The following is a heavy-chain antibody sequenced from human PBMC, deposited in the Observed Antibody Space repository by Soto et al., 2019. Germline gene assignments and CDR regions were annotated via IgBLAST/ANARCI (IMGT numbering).Heavy chain of an antibody. J-gene: IGHJ6*02. CDR2: ISYDGSNK. V-gene: IGHV3-30-3*01. Sequence: QVQLVESGGGVVQPGRSLRLSCAASGFTFSSYAMHWVRQAPGKGLEWVAVISYDGSNKYYADSVKGRFTISRDNSKNTLYLQMNSLRAEDTAVYYCARDPNDYGDYAPRQFYYYYYGMDVWGQGTTVTVSS. D-gene: IGHD4-17*01. CDR3: ARDPNDYGDYAPRQFYYYYYGMDV. CDR1: GFTFSSYA.